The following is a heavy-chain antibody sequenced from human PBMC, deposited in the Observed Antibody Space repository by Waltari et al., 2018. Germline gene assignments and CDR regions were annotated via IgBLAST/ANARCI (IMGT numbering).Heavy chain of an antibody. CDR3: ARGGGPRTVVALTFDS. V-gene: IGHV1-18*01. J-gene: IGHJ4*02. D-gene: IGHD2-15*01. Sequence: QVQLVQPGPQEKKPGTSVKVSCNASGYPCTKVGINWVRQAPGQGLEWVGWISPYHGLTDSHPRLQGRVTLTTDTSTNTAYLEVKSLRSDDTAVYYCARGGGPRTVVALTFDSWGQGTLVTVSS. CDR1: GYPCTKVG. CDR2: ISPYHGLT.